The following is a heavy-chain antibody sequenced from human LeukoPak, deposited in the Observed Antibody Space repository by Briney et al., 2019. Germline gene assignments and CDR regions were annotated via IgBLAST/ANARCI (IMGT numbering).Heavy chain of an antibody. J-gene: IGHJ4*02. CDR3: AREVEMATIFFDY. CDR1: GYTFTGYY. Sequence: ASVKVSCKASGYTFTGYYMHWVRQAPGQGLEWMGRINPNSGGTNYAQKFQGRVTMTRDTSISTAYMELGRLRSDDTAVYYCAREVEMATIFFDYWGQGTLVTVSS. CDR2: INPNSGGT. D-gene: IGHD5-24*01. V-gene: IGHV1-2*06.